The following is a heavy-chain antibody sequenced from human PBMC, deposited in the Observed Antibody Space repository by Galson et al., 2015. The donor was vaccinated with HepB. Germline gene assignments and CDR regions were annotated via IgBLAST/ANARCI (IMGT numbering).Heavy chain of an antibody. CDR1: GGSISSSNW. V-gene: IGHV4-4*02. CDR3: ARTSIAAAAPFDY. CDR2: IYHSGST. Sequence: ETLSLTCAVSGGSISSSNWWSWVRQPPGKGLEWIGEIYHSGSTNYNPSLKSRVTISVDKSKNQFSLKLSSVTAADTAVYYCARTSIAAAAPFDYWGQGTLVTVSS. D-gene: IGHD6-13*01. J-gene: IGHJ4*02.